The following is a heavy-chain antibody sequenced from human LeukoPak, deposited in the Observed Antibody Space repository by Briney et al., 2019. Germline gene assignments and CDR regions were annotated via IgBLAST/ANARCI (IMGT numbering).Heavy chain of an antibody. CDR2: FDPEDGET. J-gene: IGHJ4*02. CDR3: ATENPLSGSSYFDY. V-gene: IGHV1-24*01. CDR1: GYTLTELS. Sequence: ASVKVSCKVSGYTLTELSMHWVRQAPGKGLEWMGGFDPEDGETIYAQKFQGRVTMTEDTSTDTAYMGLSSLRSEDTAVFYCATENPLSGSSYFDYWGQGTLVTVSS. D-gene: IGHD1-26*01.